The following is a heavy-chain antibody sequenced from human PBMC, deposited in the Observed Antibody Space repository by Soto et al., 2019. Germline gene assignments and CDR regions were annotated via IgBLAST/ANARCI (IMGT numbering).Heavy chain of an antibody. J-gene: IGHJ6*02. CDR2: IYYSGST. CDR3: ARAKGYGMDV. CDR1: GGSISSYY. Sequence: PSETLSLTCTDSGGSISSYYWSWIRQPPGKGLEWIGYIYYSGSTNYNPSRKSRVTISVDTSKNQFSLKLSSVTAADTAVYYCARAKGYGMDVWGQGTTVTVS. V-gene: IGHV4-59*01.